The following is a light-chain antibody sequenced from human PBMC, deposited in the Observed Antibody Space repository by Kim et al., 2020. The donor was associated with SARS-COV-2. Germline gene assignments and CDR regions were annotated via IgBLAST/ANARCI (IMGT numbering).Light chain of an antibody. J-gene: IGKJ3*01. CDR3: QQYNNWPPVT. CDR1: QSVSSN. Sequence: SPGERAILSCSASQSVSSNLAWYQQKLGQAPRLLIYGASTRATGIPARFSGSGSGTEFTLTISSLQSEDFAVYYCQQYNNWPPVTFGPGTKVDIK. V-gene: IGKV3-15*01. CDR2: GAS.